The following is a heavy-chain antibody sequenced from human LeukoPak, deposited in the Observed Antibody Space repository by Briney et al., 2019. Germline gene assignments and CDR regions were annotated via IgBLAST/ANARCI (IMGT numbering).Heavy chain of an antibody. V-gene: IGHV3-20*04. J-gene: IGHJ2*01. CDR1: GFTFSDYG. CDR3: ARRADASVAGTNWFFDL. Sequence: GGSLRLSCAASGFTFSDYGMSWVRKAPGKGLEWVSGMNWNGAITGEADSVKGRFTISRDNAKYSLFLQMDSLRAEDTALYYCARRADASVAGTNWFFDLWGRGTLVTVSS. CDR2: MNWNGAIT. D-gene: IGHD6-19*01.